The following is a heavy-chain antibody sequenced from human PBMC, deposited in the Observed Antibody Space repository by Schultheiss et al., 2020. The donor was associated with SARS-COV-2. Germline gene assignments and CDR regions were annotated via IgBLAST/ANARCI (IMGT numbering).Heavy chain of an antibody. J-gene: IGHJ2*01. CDR1: GGSFSGFY. CDR2: INHSGST. Sequence: SETLSLTCGVYGGSFSGFYWSWIRQSPGKGLEWIGEINHSGSTNYNPSLKSRVTISVDTSKNQFSLKLSSVTAADTAVYYCARVYYDSSGYRQHFDLWGRGTLVTVSS. D-gene: IGHD3-22*01. CDR3: ARVYYDSSGYRQHFDL. V-gene: IGHV4-34*01.